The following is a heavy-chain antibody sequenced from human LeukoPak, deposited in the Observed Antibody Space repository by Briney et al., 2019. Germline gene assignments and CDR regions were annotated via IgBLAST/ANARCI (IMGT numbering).Heavy chain of an antibody. CDR2: IFPGDSDT. J-gene: IGHJ3*02. CDR3: ARQYCTSTSCYRVNAFDI. V-gene: IGHV5-51*01. CDR1: GYSFTTYW. Sequence: GASLKISCKGSGYSFTTYWIGWVRQMPGKGLEWMGIIFPGDSDTRYSPSFQGQVTISADKSTSTAYLQWSSLKASDTAMYYCARQYCTSTSCYRVNAFDIWGQGTMVTVSS. D-gene: IGHD2-2*01.